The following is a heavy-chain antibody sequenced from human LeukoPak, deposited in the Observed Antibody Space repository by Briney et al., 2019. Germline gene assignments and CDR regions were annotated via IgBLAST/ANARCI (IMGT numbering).Heavy chain of an antibody. V-gene: IGHV4-34*01. J-gene: IGHJ5*02. CDR1: DGTFSDYY. CDR3: ARDMWSMTTVTNWFDP. CDR2: INHSGST. Sequence: SETLSLTCGVYDGTFSDYYWSWIRQPPGKGLEWIGKINHSGSTNYNPSLKSRVSISVDTSKNQFSLKLSSVTAADTAVYYCARDMWSMTTVTNWFDPWGQGTLVTVSS. D-gene: IGHD4-17*01.